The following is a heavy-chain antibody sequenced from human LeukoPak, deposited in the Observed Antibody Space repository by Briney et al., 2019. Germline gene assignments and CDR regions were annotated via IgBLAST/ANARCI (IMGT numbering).Heavy chain of an antibody. J-gene: IGHJ4*02. D-gene: IGHD3-22*01. CDR2: ISGSGDST. V-gene: IGHV3-23*01. Sequence: PGGSLRLSCAASGFTFSTFAMSWVRQAPGKGLEWVSVISGSGDSTDYADSVKGRFTISRDNSKNTLYLQMNTLRAEDTAVYYCARDRHKYNYDSGGYPPYWGQGTLVTVSS. CDR3: ARDRHKYNYDSGGYPPY. CDR1: GFTFSTFA.